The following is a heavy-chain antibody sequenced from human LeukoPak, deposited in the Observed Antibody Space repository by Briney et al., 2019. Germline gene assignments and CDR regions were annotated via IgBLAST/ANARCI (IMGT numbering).Heavy chain of an antibody. V-gene: IGHV3-48*01. CDR2: ISSSSSTI. D-gene: IGHD4-23*01. CDR3: ATETTVVILGFDY. CDR1: GFTFSSYS. J-gene: IGHJ4*02. Sequence: QPGGSLRLSCAASGFTFSSYSMNWVRQAPGKGLEWVSYISSSSSTIYYADSAKGRFTISRDNAKNSLYLQMNSLRAEDTAVYYCATETTVVILGFDYWGQGTLVTVSS.